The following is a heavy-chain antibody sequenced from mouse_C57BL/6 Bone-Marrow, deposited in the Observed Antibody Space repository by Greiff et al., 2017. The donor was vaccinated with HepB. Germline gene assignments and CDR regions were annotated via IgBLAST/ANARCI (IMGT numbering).Heavy chain of an antibody. CDR1: GYSITSGYD. CDR2: ISYSGST. V-gene: IGHV3-1*01. D-gene: IGHD1-1*01. Sequence: DVQLQESGPGMVKPSQSLSLTCTVTGYSITSGYDWHWIRHFPGNKLEWMGYISYSGSTNYNPSLKSRISITHDTSKNHFFLKLNSVTTEDTATYYCARDDGSSYGWYFDVWGTGTTVTVSS. J-gene: IGHJ1*03. CDR3: ARDDGSSYGWYFDV.